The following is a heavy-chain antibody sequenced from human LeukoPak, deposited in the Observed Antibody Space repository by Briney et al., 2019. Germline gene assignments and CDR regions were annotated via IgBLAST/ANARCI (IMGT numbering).Heavy chain of an antibody. V-gene: IGHV4-34*01. CDR3: ARCSSSGWDYYYYYMDV. J-gene: IGHJ6*03. Sequence: SETLSLTCAVYGGSFSGYYWSWIRQPPGKGLEWIGEINHSGSTNYNPSLKSRVTISVDTSKNQFSLKLSSVTAADTAVYYCARCSSSGWDYYYYYMDVWGKGTTVTVSS. CDR1: GGSFSGYY. D-gene: IGHD6-19*01. CDR2: INHSGST.